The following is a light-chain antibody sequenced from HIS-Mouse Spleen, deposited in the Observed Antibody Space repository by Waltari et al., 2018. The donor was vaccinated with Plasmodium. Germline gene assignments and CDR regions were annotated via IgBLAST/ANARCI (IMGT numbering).Light chain of an antibody. Sequence: QSALTQPASVSGSPGQSITIPCPGTSRDVGGYNYVPWYQQHPGKAPKLMIYDVSNRPSGVSNRFSGSKSGNTASLTISGLQAEDEADYYCSSYTSSSTVVFGGGTKLTVL. CDR1: SRDVGGYNY. V-gene: IGLV2-14*03. J-gene: IGLJ2*01. CDR2: DVS. CDR3: SSYTSSSTVV.